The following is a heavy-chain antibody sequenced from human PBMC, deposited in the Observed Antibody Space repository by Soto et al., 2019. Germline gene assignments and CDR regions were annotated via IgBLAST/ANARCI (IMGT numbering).Heavy chain of an antibody. CDR2: IYPGDSDT. V-gene: IGHV5-51*01. CDR3: ARHGSRGSSSQRYYYYAMDV. Sequence: PGESLKICCKGSGYSFTNYWIGWVRQMPGKGLEWMGIIYPGDSDTRYSPSFQGQVTISADKSISTAYLQWSSLKASDTAMYYCARHGSRGSSSQRYYYYAMDVWGQGTTVTVS. J-gene: IGHJ6*02. D-gene: IGHD6-6*01. CDR1: GYSFTNYW.